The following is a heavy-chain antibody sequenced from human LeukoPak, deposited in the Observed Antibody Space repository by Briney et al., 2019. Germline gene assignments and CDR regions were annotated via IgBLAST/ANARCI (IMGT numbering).Heavy chain of an antibody. D-gene: IGHD3-22*01. CDR2: INPSGGST. CDR1: GYTFTSYY. CDR3: ARTYYYDSSGYSWGYYYYMDV. V-gene: IGHV1-46*01. Sequence: GASVKVSCKASGYTFTSYYMHWVRQAPGQGLEWMGIINPSGGSTSYAQKFQGRVTMTRDMSTSTVYMELSSLRSEDTAVYYCARTYYYDSSGYSWGYYYYMDVWGKGTTVTISS. J-gene: IGHJ6*03.